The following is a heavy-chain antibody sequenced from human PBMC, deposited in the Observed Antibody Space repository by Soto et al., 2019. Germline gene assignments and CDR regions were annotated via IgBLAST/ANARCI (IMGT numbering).Heavy chain of an antibody. CDR2: IKSWTDGGRV. J-gene: IGHJ4*02. CDR3: TTWRREQSWNSVSCYGDGAY. V-gene: IGHV3-15*02. Sequence: EVPLVESGGALVKPGESLTLSCAAYGFTFNSAWMTWVRQAPGKGLEWVGRIKSWTDGGRVDTAAPVKGRFTISRDESKNSFYLQMNSLKSEDTAGYYCTTWRREQSWNSVSCYGDGAYWGKGTLFTVSS. CDR1: GFTFNSAW. D-gene: IGHD3-3*02.